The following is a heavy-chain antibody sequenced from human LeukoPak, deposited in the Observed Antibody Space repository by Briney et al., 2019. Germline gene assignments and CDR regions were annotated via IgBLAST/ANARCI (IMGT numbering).Heavy chain of an antibody. Sequence: GGSLRLSCAASGFTFITFNMNWVRQAPGKGLEWVSPITSGGDYIYYADSVKGRFTTSRDNAKNSLSLQLNSLRVEDTAVYYCARGHYDVLAASYKWTPDYWGQGTLVTVSS. V-gene: IGHV3-21*01. J-gene: IGHJ4*02. CDR3: ARGHYDVLAASYKWTPDY. D-gene: IGHD3-9*01. CDR2: ITSGGDYI. CDR1: GFTFITFN.